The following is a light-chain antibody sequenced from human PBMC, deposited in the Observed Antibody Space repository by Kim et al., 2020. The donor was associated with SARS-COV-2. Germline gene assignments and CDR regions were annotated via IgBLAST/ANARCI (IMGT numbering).Light chain of an antibody. CDR3: QQYNAWPLT. CDR1: QSLSSD. V-gene: IGKV3-15*01. CDR2: DVF. J-gene: IGKJ4*01. Sequence: VSPGERATLSCRASQSLSSDLAWYQQRPGQAPRLLIYDVFTRATGIPARFSGSGSGTDFSLTISSLQSEDFGVYYCQQYNAWPLTFGGGTKVEIK.